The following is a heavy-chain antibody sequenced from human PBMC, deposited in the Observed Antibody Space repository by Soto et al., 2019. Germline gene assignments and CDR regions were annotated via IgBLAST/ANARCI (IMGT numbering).Heavy chain of an antibody. V-gene: IGHV3-30-3*01. CDR2: ISHDEGNK. D-gene: IGHD2-15*01. CDR1: EFTFSTYP. CDR3: ASSPHKDGRPDY. Sequence: QVLLVESGGGVVQPGGSLRLSCAASEFTFSTYPMHWVRQAPGKGLEWVAVISHDEGNKYYGDSMKGRFTISRDNSKNSLYLQMNSLRAEDTAMYYCASSPHKDGRPDYWGQGTLVTVSS. J-gene: IGHJ4*02.